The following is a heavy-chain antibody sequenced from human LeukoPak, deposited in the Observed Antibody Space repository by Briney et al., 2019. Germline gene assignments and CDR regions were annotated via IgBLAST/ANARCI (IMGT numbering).Heavy chain of an antibody. Sequence: GESLKISCATSGFSFSNYGMHWVRQAPGKGLEWVAAIWNDGTYKYYADSVKGRFTISRDNSKNTLYLQMNSLRAEDTAVYYCAKPTRGSGSFLIDYWGQGTLVTVSS. CDR3: AKPTRGSGSFLIDY. CDR1: GFSFSNYG. CDR2: IWNDGTYK. D-gene: IGHD1-26*01. J-gene: IGHJ4*02. V-gene: IGHV3-33*06.